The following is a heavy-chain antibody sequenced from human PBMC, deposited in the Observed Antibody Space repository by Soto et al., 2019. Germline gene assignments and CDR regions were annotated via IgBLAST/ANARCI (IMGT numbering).Heavy chain of an antibody. CDR2: INAGNGNT. CDR3: ARGVQVLRFLEWLLPPDY. D-gene: IGHD3-3*01. CDR1: GYTFTSYA. V-gene: IGHV1-3*01. J-gene: IGHJ4*02. Sequence: GASVKVSCKASGYTFTSYAMHWVRQAPGQRLEWMGWINAGNGNTKYSQKFQGRVTITRDTSASTAYMELSSLRSEDTAVYYCARGVQVLRFLEWLLPPDYWGQGTLVTVSS.